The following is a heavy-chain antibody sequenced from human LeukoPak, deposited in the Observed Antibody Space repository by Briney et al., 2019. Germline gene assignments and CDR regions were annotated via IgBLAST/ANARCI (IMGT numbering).Heavy chain of an antibody. CDR3: ARLGYYDSSGYFDY. D-gene: IGHD3-22*01. CDR1: GGSISSYY. Sequence: PSETLSLTCTVSGGSISSYYWSWIRQPPGKGLEWTGYIYYSGSTNYNPSLKSRVTISVDTSKNQFSLKLSSVTAADTAVYYCARLGYYDSSGYFDYWGQGTLVTVSS. J-gene: IGHJ4*02. CDR2: IYYSGST. V-gene: IGHV4-59*08.